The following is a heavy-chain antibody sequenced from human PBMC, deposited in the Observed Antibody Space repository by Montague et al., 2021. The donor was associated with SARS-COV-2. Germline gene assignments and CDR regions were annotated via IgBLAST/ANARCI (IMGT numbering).Heavy chain of an antibody. V-gene: IGHV4-59*01. CDR1: GGSISSYY. CDR3: ARAPVAHITIFVVVTSFDY. Sequence: SETLSLTCTVSGGSISSYYWSWIRQPPGKGLEWIGYIYYSGSTNYNPSLKSRVTISVDTSKNQFSLKLSSVTAADTAVYYCARAPVAHITIFVVVTSFDYWGQGTLVTVSS. CDR2: IYYSGST. D-gene: IGHD3-3*01. J-gene: IGHJ4*02.